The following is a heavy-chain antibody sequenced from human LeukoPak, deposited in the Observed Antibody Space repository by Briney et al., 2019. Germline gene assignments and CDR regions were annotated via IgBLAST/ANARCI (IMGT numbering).Heavy chain of an antibody. V-gene: IGHV3-23*01. CDR2: ISGSGGST. CDR1: GFTFSSYA. J-gene: IGHJ4*02. D-gene: IGHD6-19*01. Sequence: HPGGSLRLSCAASGFTFSSYAMSWVRQAPGKGLEWVSAISGSGGSTYYADSVKGRFTISRDNSKNTLYLQMDSLRAEDMAVYYCAKGKIAVAALLYFDYWGQGTLVTVSS. CDR3: AKGKIAVAALLYFDY.